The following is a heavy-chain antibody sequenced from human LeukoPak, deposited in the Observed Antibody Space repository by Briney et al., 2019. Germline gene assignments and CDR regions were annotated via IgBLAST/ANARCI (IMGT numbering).Heavy chain of an antibody. Sequence: GGSLRLSCAASGVTVSNNYLSWVRQAPGKGLEWVSVIYSGGSTYYADSVKGRFTISRDKAKNSLYLQMNSLRVEDTAVYYCARDYKYAFDNWGQGTLVTVSS. CDR1: GVTVSNNY. CDR2: IYSGGST. V-gene: IGHV3-66*01. J-gene: IGHJ4*02. D-gene: IGHD5-24*01. CDR3: ARDYKYAFDN.